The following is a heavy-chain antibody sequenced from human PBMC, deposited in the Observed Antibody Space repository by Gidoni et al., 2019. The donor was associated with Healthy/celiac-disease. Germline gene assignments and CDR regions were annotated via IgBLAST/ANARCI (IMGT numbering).Heavy chain of an antibody. D-gene: IGHD1-26*01. CDR2: IPGSGGST. CDR1: GFTFSSYA. V-gene: IGHV3-23*01. J-gene: IGHJ4*02. CDR3: AKVELTHSGSYPVY. Sequence: EVQLLESGGGLVQPGGSLRLSCAASGFTFSSYAMSWVRQAPGKGLAWVSAIPGSGGSTYYADSVKGRFTISRDNSKNTLYLQMNSLRAEDTAVYYCAKVELTHSGSYPVYWGQGTLVTVSS.